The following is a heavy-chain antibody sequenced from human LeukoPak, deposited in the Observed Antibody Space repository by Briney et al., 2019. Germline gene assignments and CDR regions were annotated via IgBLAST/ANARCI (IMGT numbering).Heavy chain of an antibody. Sequence: GGSLRLSCAASGFTFSSYSMNWVRQAPGKGLEWVSYISSSGSTIYYADSVKGRFTISRDNAKNSLYLQMNSLRAEDTAVYYCAKEGGSYDYYYYYMDVWGKGITVTISS. CDR1: GFTFSSYS. V-gene: IGHV3-48*04. CDR2: ISSSGSTI. J-gene: IGHJ6*03. CDR3: AKEGGSYDYYYYYMDV. D-gene: IGHD1-26*01.